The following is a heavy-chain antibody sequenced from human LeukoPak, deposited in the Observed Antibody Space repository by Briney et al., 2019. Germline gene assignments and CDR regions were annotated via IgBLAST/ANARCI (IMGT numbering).Heavy chain of an antibody. J-gene: IGHJ6*02. CDR1: GFTFSTAW. V-gene: IGHV3-15*01. CDR2: IKSKTDGGTT. Sequence: GGSLRLSCVASGFTFSTAWMSWVRQAPGKGLEWVGRIKSKTDGGTTEYAAPVKGRFSISRDDSKNTLYLQMNSLKTEDTAVYYCATDDLELRLLYYYGMDVWGQGTTVTVSS. D-gene: IGHD1-7*01. CDR3: ATDDLELRLLYYYGMDV.